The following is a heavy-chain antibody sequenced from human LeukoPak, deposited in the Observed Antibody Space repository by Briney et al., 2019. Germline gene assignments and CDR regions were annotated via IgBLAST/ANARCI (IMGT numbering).Heavy chain of an antibody. J-gene: IGHJ3*02. CDR3: AKDTCGGDCSWAFDI. CDR1: GFTFLNYA. CDR2: ISGSGGST. V-gene: IGHV3-23*01. Sequence: GGSLRLSCEASGFTFLNYAMSWFRQAPGKGLEWVSAISGSGGSTYYADSVKGRFTISRDNSKNTLYLQMNSLRAEDTAVYYCAKDTCGGDCSWAFDIWGQGTMVTVSS. D-gene: IGHD2-21*01.